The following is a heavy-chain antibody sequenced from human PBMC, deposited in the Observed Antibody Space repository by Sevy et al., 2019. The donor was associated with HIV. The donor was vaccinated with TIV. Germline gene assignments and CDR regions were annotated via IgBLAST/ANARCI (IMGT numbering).Heavy chain of an antibody. J-gene: IGHJ3*02. CDR3: ARGDNYYDSSGYYYDDAFDI. CDR1: GFTFSSYS. V-gene: IGHV3-48*02. CDR2: ISSSSSTI. Sequence: GGSLRLSCAASGFTFSSYSMNWVRQAPGKGLEWVSYISSSSSTIYYADSVKDRFTISRDNAKNSLYLQMNSLRDEDTAAYYCARGDNYYDSSGYYYDDAFDIWGQGTMVTVSS. D-gene: IGHD3-22*01.